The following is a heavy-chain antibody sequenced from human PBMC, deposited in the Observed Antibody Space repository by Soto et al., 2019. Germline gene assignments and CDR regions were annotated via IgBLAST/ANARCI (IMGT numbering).Heavy chain of an antibody. CDR1: GFAFSRYG. V-gene: IGHV3-23*01. Sequence: GSLRLSCAASGFAFSRYGMSWVRQAPGKGLEWVSAISGSGGSTYYADSVKGRFTISRDNSKNTLYLQMNSLRAEDTAVYYCARQAAAAPGAFDIWGQGTMVTVSS. CDR2: ISGSGGST. J-gene: IGHJ3*02. D-gene: IGHD6-13*01. CDR3: ARQAAAAPGAFDI.